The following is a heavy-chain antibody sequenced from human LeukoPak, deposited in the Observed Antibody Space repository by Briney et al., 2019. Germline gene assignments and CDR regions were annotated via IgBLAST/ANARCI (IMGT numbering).Heavy chain of an antibody. Sequence: GASVKVSCKASGGTFSSYAISWVRQAPGQGLEWMGGIIPIFGTANYAQKFQGRVTITADKSTSTAYMELSSLRSEDTVVYYCARTRSSSSSWYGQFDYWGQGTLVTVSS. J-gene: IGHJ4*02. CDR3: ARTRSSSSSWYGQFDY. CDR2: IIPIFGTA. D-gene: IGHD6-13*01. V-gene: IGHV1-69*06. CDR1: GGTFSSYA.